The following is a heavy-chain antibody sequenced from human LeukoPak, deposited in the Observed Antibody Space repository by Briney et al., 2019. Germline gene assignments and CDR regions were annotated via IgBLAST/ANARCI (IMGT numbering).Heavy chain of an antibody. CDR2: ISSGSRSI. J-gene: IGHJ4*02. V-gene: IGHV3-21*01. Sequence: GGSLRLSCAVSGFTFSNYGMNWLRQAPGKGLDWVSFISSGSRSIYYADSVKGRFTISRDNAKNTLYLQMNSLSAEDTAVYYCARGNSGYNFGYWGQGTLVTVSS. CDR1: GFTFSNYG. D-gene: IGHD5-18*01. CDR3: ARGNSGYNFGY.